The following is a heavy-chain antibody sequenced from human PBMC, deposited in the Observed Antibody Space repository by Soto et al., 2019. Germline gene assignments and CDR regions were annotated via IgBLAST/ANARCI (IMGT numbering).Heavy chain of an antibody. Sequence: EVQLVESGGDLVQPGGSLRLSCKVSGFTFSDHYMDWVRQTPGKGLEWLGRSKTKTYNYVTDYAASVKGRFIISRDDSKNFLYLQMNRLNTEDTAVYYCVRGHNSFDFWGQGSLVTVSS. CDR2: SKTKTYNYVT. CDR1: GFTFSDHY. V-gene: IGHV3-72*01. J-gene: IGHJ4*02. CDR3: VRGHNSFDF.